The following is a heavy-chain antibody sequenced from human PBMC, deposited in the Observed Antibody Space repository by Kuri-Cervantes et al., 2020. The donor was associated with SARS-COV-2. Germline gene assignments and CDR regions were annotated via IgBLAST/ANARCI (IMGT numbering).Heavy chain of an antibody. D-gene: IGHD3-3*01. J-gene: IGHJ4*02. CDR3: ARETFWSGYYFYGNIDH. Sequence: GESLKLSCEGSGFTFSNHALYWIRQAPGEGLEWVAVVAYDGGSEWYADSLKCRFSISRDNSKYTVYLQMNSLRTEDTALYFCARETFWSGYYFYGNIDHWGQGTLVTVSS. CDR1: GFTFSNHA. CDR2: VAYDGGSE. V-gene: IGHV3-30-3*01.